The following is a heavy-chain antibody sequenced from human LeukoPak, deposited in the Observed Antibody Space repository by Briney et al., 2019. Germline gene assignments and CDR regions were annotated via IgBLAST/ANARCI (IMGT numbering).Heavy chain of an antibody. V-gene: IGHV4-31*03. CDR3: ARFSPSIAARKDWFDP. J-gene: IGHJ5*02. Sequence: SETLSLTCTVSGGSIGSGGYYWSWIRQHPGKGLEWIGYIYYSGSTYYNPSLKSRVTISVDTSKNQFSLKLSSVTAADTAVYYCARFSPSIAARKDWFDPWGQGTLVTVSS. D-gene: IGHD6-6*01. CDR1: GGSIGSGGYY. CDR2: IYYSGST.